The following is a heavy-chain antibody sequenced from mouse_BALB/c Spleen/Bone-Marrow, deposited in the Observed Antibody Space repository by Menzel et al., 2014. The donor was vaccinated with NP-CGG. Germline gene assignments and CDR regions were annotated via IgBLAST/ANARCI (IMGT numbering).Heavy chain of an antibody. D-gene: IGHD2-4*01. CDR2: ISSGGST. Sequence: EVMLVESGGGLVKPGGSLKLSCAASGFTFSSYAMSWVRQTPEKRLEWVASISSGGSTYYPDSVKGRFTISRDNARNILYLQMSSLRSEDTAMYYCARGGGYDYGSWFAYWGQGTLVTVSA. CDR1: GFTFSSYA. J-gene: IGHJ3*01. CDR3: ARGGGYDYGSWFAY. V-gene: IGHV5-6-5*01.